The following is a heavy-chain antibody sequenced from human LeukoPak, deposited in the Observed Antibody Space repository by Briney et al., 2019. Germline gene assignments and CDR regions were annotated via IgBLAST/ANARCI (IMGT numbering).Heavy chain of an antibody. CDR3: ARAYSSSIFDY. Sequence: GGSLRLSCAASGFTFSSYEMNWVGQAPGKGLEWVSYISSSGSTIYYADSVKGRFTISRDNAKNSLYLQMNSLRAEDTAVYYCARAYSSSIFDYWGQGTLVTVSS. CDR1: GFTFSSYE. J-gene: IGHJ4*02. V-gene: IGHV3-48*03. D-gene: IGHD6-13*01. CDR2: ISSSGSTI.